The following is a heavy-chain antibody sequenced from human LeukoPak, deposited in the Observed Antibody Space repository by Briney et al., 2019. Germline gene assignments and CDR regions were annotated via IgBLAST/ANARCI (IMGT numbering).Heavy chain of an antibody. V-gene: IGHV1-69*04. CDR2: IIPILGIA. CDR1: GGTFSSYA. CDR3: TRRQSTYGDYVMDYYGMDV. D-gene: IGHD4-17*01. Sequence: ASVKVSCKASGGTFSSYAISWVRQAPGQGLEWMGRIIPILGIANYAQKFQGRVTITADKSTSTAYMELSSLRSEDTAVYYCTRRQSTYGDYVMDYYGMDVWGQGTTVTVSS. J-gene: IGHJ6*02.